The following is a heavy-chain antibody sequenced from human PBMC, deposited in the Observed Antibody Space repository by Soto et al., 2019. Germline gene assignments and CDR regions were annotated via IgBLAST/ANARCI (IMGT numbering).Heavy chain of an antibody. J-gene: IGHJ4*02. D-gene: IGHD1-7*01. CDR1: GFTFSTYS. CDR2: ISSDSSYI. Sequence: EVQLVESGGDLIKPGGSLRLSCAASGFTFSTYSLNWVRQAPGKGLEWVSSISSDSSYIYYADSVKGRFTISRDNAKDSLYLQMNSLRAEDTAVYYCTRKLTGTNPLDYWGQGTLVTVSS. V-gene: IGHV3-21*01. CDR3: TRKLTGTNPLDY.